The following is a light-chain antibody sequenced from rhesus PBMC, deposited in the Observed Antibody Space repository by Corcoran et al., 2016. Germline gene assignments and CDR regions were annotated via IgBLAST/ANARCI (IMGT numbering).Light chain of an antibody. V-gene: IGKV1-44*02. CDR3: QQHNSHPFT. CDR1: QTISSY. J-gene: IGKJ3*01. CDR2: AAS. Sequence: DIQMTQSPSSLSASVGDRVTITCRASQTISSYLAWYQQKPGKVPKLLLYAASSFENGVPSRFSGSGSGTEFTLTISSLQPEDFATYYCQQHNSHPFTFGPGTKLDIK.